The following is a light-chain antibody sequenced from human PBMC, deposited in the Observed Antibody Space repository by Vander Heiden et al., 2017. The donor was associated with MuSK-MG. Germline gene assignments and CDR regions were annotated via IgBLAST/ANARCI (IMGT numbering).Light chain of an antibody. V-gene: IGKV1-5*01. CDR3: QQYNSYPLT. J-gene: IGKJ4*01. Sequence: DMQITQSPSTLSASVGDRVTITCRASQSISSRLAWYQQKPGKAPKLLIYDASSLESGVPSRFSGSGSGTEFTLTINSLQPDDFAIYYCQQYNSYPLTFGGGTKVEIK. CDR1: QSISSR. CDR2: DAS.